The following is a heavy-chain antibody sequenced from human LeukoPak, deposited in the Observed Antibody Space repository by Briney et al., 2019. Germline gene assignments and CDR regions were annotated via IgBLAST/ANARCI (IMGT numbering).Heavy chain of an antibody. V-gene: IGHV3-21*01. D-gene: IGHD4-17*01. Sequence: GGSLRLSCAASGFTFSTYSMNWVRQAPGKGLEWVSSISATGSYTYYADPVKGRFTISRDSAKSSLYLQMSSLRAEDTAVYYCARVGAYTDYAPDYGGQGTLVTVSS. CDR1: GFTFSTYS. J-gene: IGHJ4*02. CDR2: ISATGSYT. CDR3: ARVGAYTDYAPDY.